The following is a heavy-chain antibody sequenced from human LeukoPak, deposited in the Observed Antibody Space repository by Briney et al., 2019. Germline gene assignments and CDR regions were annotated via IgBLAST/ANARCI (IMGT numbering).Heavy chain of an antibody. D-gene: IGHD1-14*01. CDR3: ASTGGDFNY. V-gene: IGHV5-51*01. J-gene: IGHJ4*02. CDR2: IYPGDSDT. CDR1: GYSFTNYL. Sequence: KDGEPLKISCKASGYSFTNYLIGWGRQMPGEVLEWMGIIYPGDSDTRYSPAFQGQATISADKSISTAYLQWSSLKASDTAMYYCASTGGDFNYWGQGTLVTVSS.